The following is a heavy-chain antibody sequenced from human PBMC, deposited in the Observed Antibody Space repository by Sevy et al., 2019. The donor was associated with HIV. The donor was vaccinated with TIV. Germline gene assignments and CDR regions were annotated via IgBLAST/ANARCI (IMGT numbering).Heavy chain of an antibody. V-gene: IGHV3-7*03. CDR1: GLTFSNYW. D-gene: IGHD3-16*01. J-gene: IGHJ4*02. Sequence: GGSLRLSCIDSGLTFSNYWMHWVRQAPGKGLEWVASIKKDGSQKDYVDSVKGRFIISRDNAKSSVYLQMNSLRDEDAAVYYCFGGTNWGQGTLVTVSS. CDR2: IKKDGSQK. CDR3: FGGTN.